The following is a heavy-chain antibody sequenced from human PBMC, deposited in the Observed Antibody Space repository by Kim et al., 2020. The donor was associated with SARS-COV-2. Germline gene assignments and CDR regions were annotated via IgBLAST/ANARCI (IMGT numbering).Heavy chain of an antibody. Sequence: NSNPSFKSRVAISVDPSKNQFARRLSSVTAADTAVYFCARNDTDGRAFDIWGQGTMVTVSS. J-gene: IGHJ3*02. V-gene: IGHV4-4*09. CDR3: ARNDTDGRAFDI. D-gene: IGHD1-1*01.